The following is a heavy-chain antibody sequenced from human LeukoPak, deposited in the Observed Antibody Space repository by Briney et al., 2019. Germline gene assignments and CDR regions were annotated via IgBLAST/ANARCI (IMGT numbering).Heavy chain of an antibody. J-gene: IGHJ4*02. Sequence: ASVKVSCKVSGYTLTELSMHWVRQAPGKGLEWMGGFDPEDGETIYAQKFQGRVTMTEDTSTDTAYMELSSLRSEDTAVYYCATDQGRFGDPSFDYWGQGTLVTVSS. D-gene: IGHD3-10*01. CDR3: ATDQGRFGDPSFDY. V-gene: IGHV1-24*01. CDR2: FDPEDGET. CDR1: GYTLTELS.